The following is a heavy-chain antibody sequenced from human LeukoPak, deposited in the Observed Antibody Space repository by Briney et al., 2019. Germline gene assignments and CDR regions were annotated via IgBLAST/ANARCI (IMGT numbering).Heavy chain of an antibody. D-gene: IGHD4/OR15-4a*01. CDR3: ARAIYGASRNMDV. CDR2: TYTTGST. CDR1: GGSISSYY. Sequence: SETLSLTCTVCGGSISSYYWGWVRQPAGKGLEWIGRTYTTGSTNYNPSLTSRVTVSIHPSRAQSSLTLNSLTAADTAVYYCARAIYGASRNMDVWGKGTTVSVSS. V-gene: IGHV4-4*07. J-gene: IGHJ6*03.